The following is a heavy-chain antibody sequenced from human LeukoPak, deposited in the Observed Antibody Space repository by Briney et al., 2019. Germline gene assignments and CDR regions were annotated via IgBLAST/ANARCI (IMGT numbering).Heavy chain of an antibody. V-gene: IGHV3-30*18. Sequence: GRSLRLSCAASGFTFSSYGMHWVRQAPGKGLEWVAVISYDGSNKYYADSVKGRFTTSRDNSKNTLYLQMNSLRAEDTAVYYCAKGQWLVLFPDYWGQGTLVTVSS. CDR2: ISYDGSNK. CDR3: AKGQWLVLFPDY. D-gene: IGHD6-19*01. CDR1: GFTFSSYG. J-gene: IGHJ4*02.